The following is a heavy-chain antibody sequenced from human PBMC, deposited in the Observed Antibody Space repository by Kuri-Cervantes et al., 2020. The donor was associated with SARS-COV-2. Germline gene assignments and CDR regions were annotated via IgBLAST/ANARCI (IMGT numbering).Heavy chain of an antibody. D-gene: IGHD2-2*01. V-gene: IGHV4-39*01. J-gene: IGHJ3*02. CDR2: IYYSGST. CDR3: ARQDGFVVVPAAWDAFDI. CDR1: GGSISSSSYY. Sequence: SETLSLTCTVSGGSISSSSYYWGWIRQPPGKGLEWIGSIYYSGSTYYNPSLKSRVTISVDTSKNQFSLKLSSVTAADTAVYYCARQDGFVVVPAAWDAFDIWGQGTMVTVSS.